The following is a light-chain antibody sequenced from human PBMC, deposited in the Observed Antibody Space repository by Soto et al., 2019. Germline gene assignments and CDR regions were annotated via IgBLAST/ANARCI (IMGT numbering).Light chain of an antibody. V-gene: IGKV1-9*01. J-gene: IGKJ4*01. Sequence: DMQMTQSPASLSASGGDRVTITCLSSQGIRSYLAWYQQKPGKAPKLLIFLASTLQSGVPSRFSGSGSGTDFSLTINSLQPEDVATYYCQYLNSFPLSFGGGTKVDIK. CDR3: QYLNSFPLS. CDR1: QGIRSY. CDR2: LAS.